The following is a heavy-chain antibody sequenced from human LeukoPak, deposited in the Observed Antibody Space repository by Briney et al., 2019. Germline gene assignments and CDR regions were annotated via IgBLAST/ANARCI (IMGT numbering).Heavy chain of an antibody. CDR2: ISAYNGNT. Sequence: SVKLSCKTSGYTFTNYDIYWVRQAPGQGLEWMGWISAYNGNTNYAQKLQGRGTMTTDTSTSTAYMELRSLRSDDTAVYYCARESYGNGHFDYWGQGTLVTVSS. CDR3: ARESYGNGHFDY. V-gene: IGHV1-18*01. CDR1: GYTFTNYD. J-gene: IGHJ4*02. D-gene: IGHD4-11*01.